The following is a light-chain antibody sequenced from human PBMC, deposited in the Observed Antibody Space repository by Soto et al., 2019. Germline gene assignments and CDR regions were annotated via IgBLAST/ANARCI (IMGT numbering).Light chain of an antibody. CDR1: QSVSTY. J-gene: IGKJ1*01. V-gene: IGKV3-11*01. CDR2: DAS. Sequence: EIVLTQSPGTLSLSPGEGATLSCRASQSVSTYLAWYQQKPGQAPRLLIYDASNRAPGIPARFSGSGSGTDFTLTISSLEPEDFAVYYCQPRSNWPRTFGQGPKLDIK. CDR3: QPRSNWPRT.